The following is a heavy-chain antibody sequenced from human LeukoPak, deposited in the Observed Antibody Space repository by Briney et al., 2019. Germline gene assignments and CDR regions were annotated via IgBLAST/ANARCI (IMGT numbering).Heavy chain of an antibody. CDR1: SDSISSGSYY. CDR2: FHTSGST. Sequence: PSETLSLTCIVSSDSISSGSYYWSWIRQPAGKDLEWIGRFHTSGSTDYNPSLKSRVTISVDTSKNQFSQKLSSVTAADTAVYYCARQAPVPYGGNWGDAFDIWGQGTMVTVSS. D-gene: IGHD4/OR15-4a*01. V-gene: IGHV4-61*02. CDR3: ARQAPVPYGGNWGDAFDI. J-gene: IGHJ3*02.